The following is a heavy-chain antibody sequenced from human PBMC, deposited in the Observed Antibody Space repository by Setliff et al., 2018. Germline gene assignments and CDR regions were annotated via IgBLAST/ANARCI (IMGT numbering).Heavy chain of an antibody. CDR1: GFTFRRDW. V-gene: IGHV3-21*04. D-gene: IGHD2-8*01. CDR3: AREYGASPHQTRRNWYFDL. J-gene: IGHJ2*01. Sequence: AGGSLRLSCAASGFTFRRDWMSWVRQAPGKGLEWISSIVGNGVYTNYADSVKGRSTISRDNAKKSLSLQMNSLRAEDTAVYYGAREYGASPHQTRRNWYFDLWGRGTLVTVSS. CDR2: IVGNGVYT.